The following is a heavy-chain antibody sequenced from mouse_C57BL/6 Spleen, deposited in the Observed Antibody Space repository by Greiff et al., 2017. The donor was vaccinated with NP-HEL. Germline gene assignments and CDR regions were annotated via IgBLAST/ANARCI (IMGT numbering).Heavy chain of an antibody. CDR1: GYAFSSYW. D-gene: IGHD1-1*01. Sequence: QVQLQQSGAELVKPGASVKISCKASGYAFSSYWMNWVKQRPGKGLEWIGQIYPGDGDTNYNGKFKGKATLTADKSSSTAYMQLSSLTSEDSAVYFCAREGLGSSQPFWFAYWGQGTLVTVSA. J-gene: IGHJ3*01. V-gene: IGHV1-80*01. CDR3: AREGLGSSQPFWFAY. CDR2: IYPGDGDT.